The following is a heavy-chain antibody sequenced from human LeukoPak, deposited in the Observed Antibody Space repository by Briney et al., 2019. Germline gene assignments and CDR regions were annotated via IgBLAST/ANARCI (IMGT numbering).Heavy chain of an antibody. Sequence: SETLSPTCTVSGGSISSYYWSWIRQPPGKGLEWIGYIYYSGSTNYNPSLKSRVAILVDTSKNQFSLKLASVTAADTAVYYCARVDYGSGHYYYYMDVWGKGTTVTVSS. CDR3: ARVDYGSGHYYYYMDV. V-gene: IGHV4-59*01. CDR1: GGSISSYY. J-gene: IGHJ6*03. CDR2: IYYSGST. D-gene: IGHD3-10*01.